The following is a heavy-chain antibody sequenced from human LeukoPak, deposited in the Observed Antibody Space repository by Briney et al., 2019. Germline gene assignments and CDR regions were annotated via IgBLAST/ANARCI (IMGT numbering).Heavy chain of an antibody. CDR3: AHLGTTVTTDDAFDI. J-gene: IGHJ3*02. Sequence: ESGPTLVKPTQTLTLTCTFSGFSLSTSGVGVGWIRQPPGKALKWLALIYWDDDKRYSPSLKSRLTITKDTSKNQVVLTMTNMDPVDTATYYCAHLGTTVTTDDAFDIWGQGTMVTVSS. D-gene: IGHD4-17*01. V-gene: IGHV2-5*02. CDR2: IYWDDDK. CDR1: GFSLSTSGVG.